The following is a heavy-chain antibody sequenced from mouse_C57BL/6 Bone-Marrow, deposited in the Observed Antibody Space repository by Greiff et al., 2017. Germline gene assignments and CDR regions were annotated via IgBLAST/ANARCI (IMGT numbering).Heavy chain of an antibody. CDR1: GYTFTSYW. J-gene: IGHJ4*01. Sequence: VQLQQPGAELVRPGSSVKLSCKASGYTFTSYWMHWVKQRPIQGLEWIGNIDPSDSETHYNQKFKDKATLTVDKSSSTAYMQLSSLTSEDSAVYYCAGDGGSSYGAMDYWGKGTSVTVSS. CDR3: AGDGGSSYGAMDY. D-gene: IGHD1-1*01. CDR2: IDPSDSET. V-gene: IGHV1-52*01.